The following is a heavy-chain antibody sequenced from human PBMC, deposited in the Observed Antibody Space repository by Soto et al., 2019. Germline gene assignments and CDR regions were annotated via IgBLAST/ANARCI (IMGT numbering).Heavy chain of an antibody. J-gene: IGHJ5*02. D-gene: IGHD2-2*01. V-gene: IGHV4-59*12. Sequence: SETLSLTCTVSGGSISRNYWTWIRQPPGKGLEWIGYVYYTGSTNYNPSLKSRVTISVDTSKNQFSLKLSSVTATDTAVYYCARDETSNHTCFDLSGHGTLVTVSS. CDR1: GGSISRNY. CDR2: VYYTGST. CDR3: ARDETSNHTCFDL.